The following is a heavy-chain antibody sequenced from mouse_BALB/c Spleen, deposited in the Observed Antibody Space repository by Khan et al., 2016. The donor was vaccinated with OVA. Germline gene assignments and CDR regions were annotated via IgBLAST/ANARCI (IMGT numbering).Heavy chain of an antibody. Sequence: QVQLKESGAELVKPGASVKLSCKASGYTFTENIIHWVKQRSGQGLEWIGWFYPGSGTIKYNEKFKDKATLTADKSSSTVYMELSRLTSEDSAVYFCARHEDGNDGYYDYARDYWGLGASVTVSS. CDR2: FYPGSGTI. CDR1: GYTFTENI. CDR3: ARHEDGNDGYYDYARDY. V-gene: IGHV1-62-2*01. J-gene: IGHJ4*01. D-gene: IGHD2-3*01.